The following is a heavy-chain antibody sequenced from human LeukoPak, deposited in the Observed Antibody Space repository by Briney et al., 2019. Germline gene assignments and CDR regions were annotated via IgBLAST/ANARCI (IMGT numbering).Heavy chain of an antibody. Sequence: SQTLSLACAISGDSVSSNSAAWNWIRQSPSRGLEWLGRTYYRSKWYNDYAVSVKSRITISPDTSRNQFSLQLNSVTPEDTAVYYCAGDKTGSGYADYWGQGTLVTVSS. CDR2: TYYRSKWYN. V-gene: IGHV6-1*01. CDR1: GDSVSSNSAA. CDR3: AGDKTGSGYADY. D-gene: IGHD3-10*01. J-gene: IGHJ4*02.